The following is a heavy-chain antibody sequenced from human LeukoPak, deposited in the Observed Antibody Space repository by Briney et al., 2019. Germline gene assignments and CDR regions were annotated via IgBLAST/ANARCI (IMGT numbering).Heavy chain of an antibody. CDR3: APPNGAAAGRKDAFDI. J-gene: IGHJ3*02. CDR1: GFTFGSYS. V-gene: IGHV3-21*01. D-gene: IGHD6-13*01. Sequence: GGSLRLSCAASGFTFGSYSMNWVRQAPGKGLEWVSSISSSSSYIYYADSVKGRFTISKDNAKTSLYLQMNSLRAEDTAVYYCAPPNGAAAGRKDAFDIWGQGTMVTVSS. CDR2: ISSSSSYI.